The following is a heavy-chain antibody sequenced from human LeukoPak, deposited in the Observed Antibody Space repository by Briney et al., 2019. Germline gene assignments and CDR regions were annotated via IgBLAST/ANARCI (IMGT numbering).Heavy chain of an antibody. CDR2: ISYDGSNK. CDR3: AKDGRIPYGSGSYYYFDY. Sequence: RGSLRLSCAASGFTFSSYGMHWVRQAPGKGLEWVAVISYDGSNKYYADSVKGRFTISRDNSKNTLYLQMNSLRAEDTAVYYCAKDGRIPYGSGSYYYFDYWGQGTLVTVSS. V-gene: IGHV3-30*18. J-gene: IGHJ4*02. CDR1: GFTFSSYG. D-gene: IGHD3-10*01.